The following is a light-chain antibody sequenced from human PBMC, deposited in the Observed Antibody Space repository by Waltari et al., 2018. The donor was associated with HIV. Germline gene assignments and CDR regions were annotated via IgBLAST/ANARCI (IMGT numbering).Light chain of an antibody. V-gene: IGLV3-21*02. CDR2: DDV. J-gene: IGLJ2*01. CDR3: QVWDRSYKEAV. Sequence: SYLLPQAPSVSVATGQTATISCGNLVRHSQQRYHQKAGGAPLLVVADDVHRTPGVPARFSGARSGGRATLTISGVEAGDEADYYCQVWDRSYKEAVFGGGT. CDR1: NLVRHS.